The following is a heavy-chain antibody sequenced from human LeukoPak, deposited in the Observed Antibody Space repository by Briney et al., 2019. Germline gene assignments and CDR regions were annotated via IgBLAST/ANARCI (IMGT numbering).Heavy chain of an antibody. V-gene: IGHV4-38-2*02. CDR1: AYSISNGFV. Sequence: PSETLSLTCTVSAYSISNGFVWGWIRQPPGKGLEWIASIYHSGTTYYNPSLKSRVTMSVDTSKNQFSLRLSSVTAADTAAYYCTRLSHVAGAPKVSWFDPWGQGTLVTVSS. CDR2: IYHSGTT. D-gene: IGHD1-26*01. J-gene: IGHJ5*02. CDR3: TRLSHVAGAPKVSWFDP.